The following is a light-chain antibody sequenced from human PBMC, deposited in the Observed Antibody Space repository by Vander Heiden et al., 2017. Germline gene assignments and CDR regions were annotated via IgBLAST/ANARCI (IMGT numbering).Light chain of an antibody. CDR3: QQYGNSPLFA. J-gene: IGKJ3*01. CDR1: QSVSSSY. Sequence: EIVLTPSPATLPSSPGERATLSCSASQSVSSSYLAWYQQKPGQAPRLLIHGESDRDTGIPDRFSGSGSGTDFALTISRRGPEDFAVYYCQQYGNSPLFAFGPGTKVDIK. CDR2: GES. V-gene: IGKV3-20*01.